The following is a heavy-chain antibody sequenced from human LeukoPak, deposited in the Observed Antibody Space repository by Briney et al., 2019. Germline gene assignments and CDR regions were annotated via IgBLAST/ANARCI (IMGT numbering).Heavy chain of an antibody. CDR3: AGDYCSSTSCYFFYYYYMDV. CDR1: GFTFSSYG. V-gene: IGHV3-33*01. Sequence: GGSLRHSCAASGFTFSSYGMHWVRQAPGKGLEGLAVIWYDGSNKYYADSVKGRFTISRDNSKNTLYLQMNRLRAEDTAVYYCAGDYCSSTSCYFFYYYYMDVWGKGTTVTVSS. CDR2: IWYDGSNK. J-gene: IGHJ6*03. D-gene: IGHD2-2*01.